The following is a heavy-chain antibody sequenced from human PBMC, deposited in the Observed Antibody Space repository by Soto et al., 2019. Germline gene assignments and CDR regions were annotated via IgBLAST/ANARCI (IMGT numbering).Heavy chain of an antibody. Sequence: GSMRLACAASGLNFEKCSMNWVRQPPGKGPEWLASISPSSTYIRYADSVKGRFTISRDNARNSLSLQMMNLRADDTAIYYCATDTGDIEVVPATTWGQGTLVTVSS. CDR3: ATDTGDIEVVPATT. CDR2: ISPSSTYI. CDR1: GLNFEKCS. J-gene: IGHJ4*02. D-gene: IGHD2-15*01. V-gene: IGHV3-21*04.